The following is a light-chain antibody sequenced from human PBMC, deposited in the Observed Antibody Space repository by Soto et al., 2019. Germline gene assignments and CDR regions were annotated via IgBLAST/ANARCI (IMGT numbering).Light chain of an antibody. CDR3: SSYTSSSTQV. V-gene: IGLV2-14*01. Sequence: QSVLTQPASVSGSPGQSITISCTGTSSDVGGYNYVSWYQQHPGKAPKFIIFEVSNRPSGVSNRFSGSKSGNTASLTISGLQAEDEADYYRSSYTSSSTQVFGTGTKVTVL. CDR2: EVS. CDR1: SSDVGGYNY. J-gene: IGLJ1*01.